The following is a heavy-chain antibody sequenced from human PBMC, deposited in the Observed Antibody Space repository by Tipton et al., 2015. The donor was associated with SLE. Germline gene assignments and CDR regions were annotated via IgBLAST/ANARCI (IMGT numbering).Heavy chain of an antibody. CDR3: ARGGTLWYYYSYMDG. J-gene: IGHJ6*03. D-gene: IGHD3-16*01. V-gene: IGHV4-59*12. CDR2: IYHGGSGST. CDR1: GGSSSNYY. Sequence: TLSLTCSVSGGSSSNYYWSWIRQPPGKGLEWIAYIYHGGSGSTNYNPSLKSRVTISVDASKNQFSLKLSSVTAADTAVYYCARGGTLWYYYSYMDGWGKGATVTVSS.